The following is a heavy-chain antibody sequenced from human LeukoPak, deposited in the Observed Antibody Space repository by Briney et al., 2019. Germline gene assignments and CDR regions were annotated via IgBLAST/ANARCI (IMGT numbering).Heavy chain of an antibody. V-gene: IGHV1-2*06. CDR3: ARLRRDGYNFGGIDY. D-gene: IGHD5-24*01. J-gene: IGHJ4*02. CDR1: GYTFTGYY. CDR2: INPNSGGT. Sequence: ASVKVSCKASGYTFTGYYMHWVRQAPGQGLEWMGRINPNSGGTNYAQKFQGRVTMTGDTSISTAYMELSRLRSDDTAVYYCARLRRDGYNFGGIDYWGQGTLVTVSS.